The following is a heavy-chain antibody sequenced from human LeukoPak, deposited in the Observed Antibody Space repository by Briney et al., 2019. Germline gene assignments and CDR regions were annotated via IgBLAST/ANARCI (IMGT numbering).Heavy chain of an antibody. CDR1: GFTFDDYA. D-gene: IGHD3-10*01. CDR3: AKDCYGSGVYNWFDP. V-gene: IGHV3-43*02. J-gene: IGHJ5*02. Sequence: GGSLRLSCAASGFTFDDYAMHWVRQAPGKGLEWVSLISGDGGSTYYADSVKGRFTISRDNSKNSLYLQMNSLRTEDTALYYCAKDCYGSGVYNWFDPWGQGTLVTVSS. CDR2: ISGDGGST.